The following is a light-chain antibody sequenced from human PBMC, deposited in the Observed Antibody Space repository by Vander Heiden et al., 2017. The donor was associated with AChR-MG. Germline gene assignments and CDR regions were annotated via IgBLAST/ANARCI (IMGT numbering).Light chain of an antibody. CDR2: GAY. Sequence: EIVMTQSPATLSVSPGERATLSCRASQSVSSKLAWYQQKPGQPPRLLIYGAYTRATGIPARFSGSGSGTEFTLTISSLQPEDFAVYSCQQYDNWPLTFGPGAKVDIK. CDR1: QSVSSK. V-gene: IGKV3-15*01. CDR3: QQYDNWPLT. J-gene: IGKJ3*01.